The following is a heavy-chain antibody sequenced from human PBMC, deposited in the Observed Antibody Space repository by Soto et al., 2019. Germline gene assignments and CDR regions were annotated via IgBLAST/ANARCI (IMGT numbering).Heavy chain of an antibody. CDR1: GFTLSTYA. Sequence: GGSLRLSCAASGFTLSTYAMHWVRQAPGKGLEWVAVISYDGANKYYADSVAGRFTISRDNFKNTLYLQISSPRVGDTAVYYCARGFGTNGWYYFDDWGQGTLVTVSS. D-gene: IGHD6-19*01. J-gene: IGHJ4*02. CDR2: ISYDGANK. V-gene: IGHV3-30-3*01. CDR3: ARGFGTNGWYYFDD.